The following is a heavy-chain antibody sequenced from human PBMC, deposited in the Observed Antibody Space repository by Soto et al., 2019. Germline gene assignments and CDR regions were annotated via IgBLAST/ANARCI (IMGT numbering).Heavy chain of an antibody. V-gene: IGHV1-3*05. D-gene: IGHD6-19*01. CDR1: EYTFTSYA. CDR2: INAGNGNT. CDR3: ARAVAVAADFDY. J-gene: IGHJ4*02. Sequence: QVQLVQSGAEEKKPGASVKVSCKASEYTFTSYAMHWVRQAPGQRLEWMGWINAGNGNTKYSQKFQGRVTITRDTSASTAYMELSSLRSEDTAVYYCARAVAVAADFDYWGQGTLVTVSS.